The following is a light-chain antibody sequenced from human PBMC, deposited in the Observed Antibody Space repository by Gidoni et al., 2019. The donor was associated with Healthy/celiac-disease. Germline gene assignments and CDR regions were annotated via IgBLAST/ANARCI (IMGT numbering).Light chain of an antibody. Sequence: EIVLSQSPATLSLSPGERATLSCGASQSVSSYLAWYQQKPGQAPMLLIYDASNRATGIPARFSGSVSGTDFTLTISILEPEDFAVYYCQQRSNWLTFGGGTKVEIK. CDR1: QSVSSY. CDR2: DAS. CDR3: QQRSNWLT. J-gene: IGKJ4*01. V-gene: IGKV3-11*01.